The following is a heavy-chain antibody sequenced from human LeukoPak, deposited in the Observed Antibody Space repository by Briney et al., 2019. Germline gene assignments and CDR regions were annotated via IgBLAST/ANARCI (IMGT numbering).Heavy chain of an antibody. CDR3: ARAGYYDSSGYAAFDI. J-gene: IGHJ3*02. CDR2: ISGSGGST. CDR1: GFTFSSYA. Sequence: GGSLRLSCAASGFTFSSYAMNWVRQAPGKGLEWVSSISGSGGSTYYADSVKGRFTISRDNSKNTLYLQMNSLRAEDTAVYYCARAGYYDSSGYAAFDIWGQGTMVTVSS. D-gene: IGHD3-22*01. V-gene: IGHV3-23*01.